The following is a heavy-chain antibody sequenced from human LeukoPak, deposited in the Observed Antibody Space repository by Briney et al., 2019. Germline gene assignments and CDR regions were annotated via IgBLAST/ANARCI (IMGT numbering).Heavy chain of an antibody. V-gene: IGHV3-48*01. Sequence: GGSLRLSCPASGFQFIDYSMNWVRQAPGKGLEWISYIGISSRNTKYADSVKGRFTIARDKGRSSLYLQMNSLRVEDTAVYYCARDHRYAFDNWGHGTLVTVSS. CDR1: GFQFIDYS. J-gene: IGHJ4*01. D-gene: IGHD5-12*01. CDR3: ARDHRYAFDN. CDR2: IGISSRNT.